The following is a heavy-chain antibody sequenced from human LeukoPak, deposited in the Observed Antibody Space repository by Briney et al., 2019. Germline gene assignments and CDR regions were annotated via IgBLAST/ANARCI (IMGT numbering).Heavy chain of an antibody. V-gene: IGHV3-23*01. J-gene: IGHJ4*02. D-gene: IGHD3-10*01. Sequence: GGSRRLSCAASGFTFSNYAMTWVRQAPGKGLEWVSVISGSGSNTDYADSVKGRFTISRDNSKNTLSLQMNSLRAEDTAIYYCARDPSRGLYYFDHWGQGTLVSVSS. CDR1: GFTFSNYA. CDR3: ARDPSRGLYYFDH. CDR2: ISGSGSNT.